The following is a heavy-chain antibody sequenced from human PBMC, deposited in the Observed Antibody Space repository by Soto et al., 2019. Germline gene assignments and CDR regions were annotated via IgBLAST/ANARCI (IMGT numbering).Heavy chain of an antibody. V-gene: IGHV5-10-1*01. Sequence: GESLKISCKASGYNFNTYWISWVRQMPEKGLEWMGTIDPSDSYTNYSPSFQGHVTISVDKSISTAYLQWSSLKTSDTAIYYCARRVAAAGHNWFDPWGPGTLVTVSS. CDR1: GYNFNTYW. D-gene: IGHD6-13*01. CDR3: ARRVAAAGHNWFDP. J-gene: IGHJ5*02. CDR2: IDPSDSYT.